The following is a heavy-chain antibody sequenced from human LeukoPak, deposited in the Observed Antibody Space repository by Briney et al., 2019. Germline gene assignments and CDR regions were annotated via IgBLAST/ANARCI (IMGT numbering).Heavy chain of an antibody. Sequence: GASVKVSCKASGGTFSSYAISWVRQAPGQGLEWMGGIIPIFGTANYAQKFQGRVTITADESTSTAYMELSSLRSEDTAVYYCARPIGQYFDWPIDYWGQGTLVTVSS. J-gene: IGHJ4*02. CDR3: ARPIGQYFDWPIDY. V-gene: IGHV1-69*13. CDR2: IIPIFGTA. D-gene: IGHD3-9*01. CDR1: GGTFSSYA.